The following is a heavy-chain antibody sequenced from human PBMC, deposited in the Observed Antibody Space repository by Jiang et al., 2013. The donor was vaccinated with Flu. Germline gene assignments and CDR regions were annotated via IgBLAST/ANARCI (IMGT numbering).Heavy chain of an antibody. J-gene: IGHJ4*02. CDR3: ARDRLCSGGRCSRDFGFPSPDFDF. CDR1: GYTFTGYY. CDR2: INPNSGGT. D-gene: IGHD2-15*01. V-gene: IGHV1-2*06. Sequence: GASVKVSCKTSGYTFTGYYMHWVRQAPGQGLEWMGRINPNSGGTNYAQKFQGRVTMTRDTSISTAYMELRSLRSDDTAVYYCARDRLCSGGRCSRDFGFPSPDFDFWGQGALITVSS.